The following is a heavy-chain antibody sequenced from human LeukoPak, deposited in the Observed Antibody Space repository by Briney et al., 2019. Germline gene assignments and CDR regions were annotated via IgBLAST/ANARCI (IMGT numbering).Heavy chain of an antibody. V-gene: IGHV4-59*12. CDR3: ARDKDYYGSGY. J-gene: IGHJ4*02. CDR2: IYYSGST. D-gene: IGHD3-10*01. Sequence: SETLSLTCTVSGGSISSYYWSWIRQPPGKGLEWIGYIYYSGSTNYNPSLKSRVTISVDTSKNQFSLKLSSVTAADTAVYYCARDKDYYGSGYWGQGTLVTVSS. CDR1: GGSISSYY.